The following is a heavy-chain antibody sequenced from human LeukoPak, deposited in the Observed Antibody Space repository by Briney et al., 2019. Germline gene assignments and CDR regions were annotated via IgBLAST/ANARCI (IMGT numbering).Heavy chain of an antibody. CDR2: ISGSGGST. Sequence: GGSLRLSCAASGFTFSSYAMSWVRQGPGKGLEWVSAISGSGGSTYYADSVKDRFTISRDNSKNTLYLQMNSLRAEDTAVYYCAKGKSSGIAAAGTYLFDYWGQGTLVTVSS. V-gene: IGHV3-23*01. J-gene: IGHJ4*02. CDR1: GFTFSSYA. D-gene: IGHD6-13*01. CDR3: AKGKSSGIAAAGTYLFDY.